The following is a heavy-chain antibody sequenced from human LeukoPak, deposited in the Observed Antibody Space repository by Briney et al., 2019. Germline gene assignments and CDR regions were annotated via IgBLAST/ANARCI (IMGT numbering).Heavy chain of an antibody. CDR3: ARDEIVATTKANYYYYMDV. V-gene: IGHV3-7*01. J-gene: IGHJ6*03. D-gene: IGHD5-12*01. CDR2: IKQDGSEK. CDR1: GFNFNTAW. Sequence: GGPLRLSCAASGFNFNTAWMSWVRQAPGKGLEWVANIKQDGSEKYYVDSVKGRFTISRDNAKNSLYLQMNSLRAEDTAVYYCARDEIVATTKANYYYYMDVWGKGTTVTISS.